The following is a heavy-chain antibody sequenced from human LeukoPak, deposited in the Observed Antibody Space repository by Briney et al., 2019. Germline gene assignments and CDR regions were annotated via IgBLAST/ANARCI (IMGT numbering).Heavy chain of an antibody. Sequence: SETLSLTCAVYGGSFSGYYWSWIRQPPGKGLEWIGEINHSGSTNYNPSLKSRVTTSVDTSKNQFSLKLSSVTAADTAVYYRARGPTVVTPYYFYYWGQGTLVTVSS. CDR3: ARGPTVVTPYYFYY. CDR2: INHSGST. J-gene: IGHJ4*02. V-gene: IGHV4-34*01. D-gene: IGHD4-23*01. CDR1: GGSFSGYY.